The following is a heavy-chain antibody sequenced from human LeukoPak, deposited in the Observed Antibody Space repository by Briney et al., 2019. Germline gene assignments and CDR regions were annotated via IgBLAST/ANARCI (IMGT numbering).Heavy chain of an antibody. CDR3: ARDQKVRGVITPANYYYYYMDV. CDR1: GFTFSSYS. Sequence: PGGSLRLSCAASGFTFSSYSMHWVRQAPGKGLEWVAVISYDGSNKYYADSVKGRFTISRDNSKNTLYLQMNSLRAEDTAVYYCARDQKVRGVITPANYYYYYMDVWGKGTTVTVSS. D-gene: IGHD3-10*01. J-gene: IGHJ6*03. V-gene: IGHV3-30*03. CDR2: ISYDGSNK.